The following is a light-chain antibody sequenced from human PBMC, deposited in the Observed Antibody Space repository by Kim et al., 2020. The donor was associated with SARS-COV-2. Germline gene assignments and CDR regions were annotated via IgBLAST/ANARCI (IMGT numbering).Light chain of an antibody. J-gene: IGKJ1*01. CDR1: QSISTW. CDR3: QQYETNSRT. V-gene: IGKV1-5*01. Sequence: DIQMTQSPSTLSASVGDRVTITCRASQSISTWLAWYQHKPGKAPKLLIHDVSSLESGVPSRFSGSGSGTEFTLTISSLQPDDYATYYCQQYETNSRTFGRGTKVDIK. CDR2: DVS.